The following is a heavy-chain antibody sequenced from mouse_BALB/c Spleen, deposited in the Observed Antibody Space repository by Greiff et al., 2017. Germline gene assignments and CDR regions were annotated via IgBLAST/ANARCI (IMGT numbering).Heavy chain of an antibody. J-gene: IGHJ4*01. CDR3: ARDWGKYGAMET. CDR1: GFSLTSYG. D-gene: IGHD2-1*01. Sequence: VQLQESGPGLVAPSQSLSITCTVCGFSLTSYGVHWVRQPPGKGLEWLGVIWAGGSTDYNAAFISRLSISKDNSKSQVFFKMNSLQANDTAIYYCARDWGKYGAMETWGEGDSETVSS. V-gene: IGHV2-9*02. CDR2: IWAGGST.